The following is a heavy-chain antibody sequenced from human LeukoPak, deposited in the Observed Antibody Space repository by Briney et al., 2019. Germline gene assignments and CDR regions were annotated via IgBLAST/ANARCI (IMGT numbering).Heavy chain of an antibody. CDR1: GFTFSSYS. V-gene: IGHV3-21*01. D-gene: IGHD3-22*01. Sequence: PGGSLRLSCAASGFTFSSYSMNWVRQAPGKGLEWVSSISSSSSYIYYADSVKGRFTISRDNAKNSLYLQMNSLRAEDTAVYYCARDRGLDSSGWGQRAGDAFDIWGQGTMVTVSS. CDR2: ISSSSSYI. J-gene: IGHJ3*02. CDR3: ARDRGLDSSGWGQRAGDAFDI.